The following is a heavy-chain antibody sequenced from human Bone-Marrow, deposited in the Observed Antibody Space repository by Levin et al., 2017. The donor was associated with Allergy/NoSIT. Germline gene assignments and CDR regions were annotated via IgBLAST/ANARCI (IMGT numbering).Heavy chain of an antibody. CDR2: ISGSGQIT. V-gene: IGHV3-23*01. J-gene: IGHJ4*02. Sequence: LAGGSLRLSCAASGFTFSAYAMTWVRQAPGKGLEWVSSISGSGQITYYTDSVKGRFTISRDNSKNTLYVEMNSLRAEDTAMYYCTKASVTVAAFGHFDYWGQGVLVTVSS. CDR1: GFTFSAYA. D-gene: IGHD3-16*01. CDR3: TKASVTVAAFGHFDY.